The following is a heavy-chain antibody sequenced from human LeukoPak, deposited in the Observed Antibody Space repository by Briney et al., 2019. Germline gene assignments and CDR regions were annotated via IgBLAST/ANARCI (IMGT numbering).Heavy chain of an antibody. CDR1: GGSISSYY. J-gene: IGHJ4*02. Sequence: PSETLSLTCTVSGGSISSYYWSWIRQPPGKGLEWIGYMYYSGSTNYNPSLKSRVTISVDTSKNQFSLKLSSVTAADTAVYYCAREEGPGYSSGWYYFDYWGQGTLVTVSS. CDR3: AREEGPGYSSGWYYFDY. V-gene: IGHV4-59*01. D-gene: IGHD6-19*01. CDR2: MYYSGST.